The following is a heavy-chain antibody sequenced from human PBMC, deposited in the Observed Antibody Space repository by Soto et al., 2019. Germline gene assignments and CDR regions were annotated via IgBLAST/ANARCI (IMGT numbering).Heavy chain of an antibody. J-gene: IGHJ6*02. V-gene: IGHV1-18*01. D-gene: IGHD3-10*01. Sequence: ASVKVSCKASGYTFTSYGISWVRQAPGQGLEWMGWISAYNGNTNYAQKLQGRVTMTTDTSASTAYMELRSLRSDDTAVYYCASSISGSPSPLVYGMDVWGQGTTVTVSS. CDR3: ASSISGSPSPLVYGMDV. CDR2: ISAYNGNT. CDR1: GYTFTSYG.